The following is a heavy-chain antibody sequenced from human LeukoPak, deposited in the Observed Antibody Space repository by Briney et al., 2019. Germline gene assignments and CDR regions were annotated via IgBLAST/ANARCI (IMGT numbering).Heavy chain of an antibody. D-gene: IGHD5-24*01. Sequence: ASVKVSCKASGYTFTSYDINWVRQATGQGLEWMGWMNPNSGNTGYAQKFQGRVTMTRNTSISTAYMELSSLRSEDTAVCYCARVKRWLQLQPFDYWGQGTLVTVSS. J-gene: IGHJ4*02. CDR2: MNPNSGNT. V-gene: IGHV1-8*01. CDR3: ARVKRWLQLQPFDY. CDR1: GYTFTSYD.